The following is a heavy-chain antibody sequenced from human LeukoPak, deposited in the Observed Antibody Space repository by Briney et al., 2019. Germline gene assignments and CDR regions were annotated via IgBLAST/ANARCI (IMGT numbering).Heavy chain of an antibody. CDR2: INPNSGGT. CDR1: GYTLTSYY. V-gene: IGHV1-2*06. D-gene: IGHD3-22*01. CDR3: ARGWGGIDSSGYPFDY. J-gene: IGHJ4*02. Sequence: ASVKVSCKASGYTLTSYYMHWVRQAPGQGLEWMGRINPNSGGTNYAQKFQGRVTMTRDTSISTAYMELSRLRSDDTAVYYCARGWGGIDSSGYPFDYWGQGTLVTVSS.